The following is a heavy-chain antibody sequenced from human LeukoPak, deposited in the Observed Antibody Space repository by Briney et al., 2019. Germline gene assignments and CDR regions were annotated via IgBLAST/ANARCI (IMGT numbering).Heavy chain of an antibody. D-gene: IGHD6-13*01. J-gene: IGHJ2*01. CDR1: GFTFSSYA. V-gene: IGHV3-23*01. Sequence: PGGSLRLSCAASGFTFSSYAMSWVRQAPGKGLEWVSAISGSGGSTYYADSVKGRFTISRDNSKNTLYLQMNRLRAEDTAVYYCAKGSSTYSITSYWYFDLWGRGTLVTVSS. CDR3: AKGSSTYSITSYWYFDL. CDR2: ISGSGGST.